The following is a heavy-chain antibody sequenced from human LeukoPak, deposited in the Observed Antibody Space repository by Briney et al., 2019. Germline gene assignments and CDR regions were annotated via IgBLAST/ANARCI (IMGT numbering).Heavy chain of an antibody. CDR1: GYTFSSSV. J-gene: IGHJ4*02. CDR2: IDGSGTRT. Sequence: GGSLRLSCAASGYTFSSSVMSWVRQAPGKGPEWVSTIDGSGTRTFYALSFNGRFIISRDNSMNTLYLQMDGLRAEDTAVYYCARDRGGYSTDFDWWGQGALVTVSS. D-gene: IGHD5-12*01. V-gene: IGHV3-23*01. CDR3: ARDRGGYSTDFDW.